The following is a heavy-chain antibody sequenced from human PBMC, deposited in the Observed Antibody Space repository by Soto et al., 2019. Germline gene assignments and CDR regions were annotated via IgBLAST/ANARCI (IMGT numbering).Heavy chain of an antibody. CDR2: ISYDGSNK. D-gene: IGHD5-12*01. Sequence: GGSLRLSCAASGFPFSSYGMHWVRQAPGKGLEWVAVISYDGSNKYYADSVKGRFTISRDNSKNTLYLQMNSLRAEDTAVYYCANLKGYPVFDYWGQGTLVTVSS. V-gene: IGHV3-30*18. CDR1: GFPFSSYG. J-gene: IGHJ4*02. CDR3: ANLKGYPVFDY.